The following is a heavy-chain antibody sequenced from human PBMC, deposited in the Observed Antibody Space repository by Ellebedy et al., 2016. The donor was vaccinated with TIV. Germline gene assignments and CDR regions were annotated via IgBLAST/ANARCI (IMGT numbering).Heavy chain of an antibody. CDR3: ARGGPGGDNWFFGL. J-gene: IGHJ2*01. V-gene: IGHV3-13*01. D-gene: IGHD3-10*01. CDR2: SSAAGDT. Sequence: PGGSLRLSCAASGFSLTGSDLHWVRRPAGKGLEWVSASSAAGDTYYPDSVRGRFTISKESAKNSFYLQMNSLTAGDTAVYYCARGGPGGDNWFFGLWGRGTRVTVSS. CDR1: GFSLTGSD.